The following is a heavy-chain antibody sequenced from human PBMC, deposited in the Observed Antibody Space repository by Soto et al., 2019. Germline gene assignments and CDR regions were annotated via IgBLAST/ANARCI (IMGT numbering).Heavy chain of an antibody. V-gene: IGHV3-30*14. D-gene: IGHD2-2*01. Sequence: QVQLVESGGGVVQPGESLRLSCVASGFTFTNYHIHWVRQAPGKGLEWVAVVSSDGNNKYYADSVKGRFSISRNNSNNTVFPQMNSLRGEDTALFYCARASPNHYFYYSGQGTLVTVSS. CDR1: GFTFTNYH. J-gene: IGHJ4*02. CDR2: VSSDGNNK. CDR3: ARASPNHYFYY.